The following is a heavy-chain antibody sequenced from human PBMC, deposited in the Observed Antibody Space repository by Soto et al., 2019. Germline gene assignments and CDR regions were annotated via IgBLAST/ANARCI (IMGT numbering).Heavy chain of an antibody. Sequence: PSQTLSLTCAISGDSVFSNSAAWNWIRQSPSRGLEWLGRTYYRSKWYNDYAVSVKSRITINPDTSKNQFSLQLNSVTPEETAVYYCARDPKTGTPLAFDIWGQGTMVTVSS. J-gene: IGHJ3*02. CDR2: TYYRSKWYN. V-gene: IGHV6-1*01. D-gene: IGHD1-1*01. CDR3: ARDPKTGTPLAFDI. CDR1: GDSVFSNSAA.